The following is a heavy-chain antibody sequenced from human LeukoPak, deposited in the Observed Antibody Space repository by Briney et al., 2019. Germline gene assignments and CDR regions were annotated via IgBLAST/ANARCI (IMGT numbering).Heavy chain of an antibody. V-gene: IGHV1-69*13. CDR2: IIPIFGTA. J-gene: IGHJ4*02. CDR3: ARGYFDSSGYYYFDY. CDR1: GGTFSSYA. Sequence: ASVKVSCKASGGTFSSYAISWVRQAPGQGLEWMGGIIPIFGTANYAQKFQGRVTITADESTSTAYMELSSLRSEDTAVYYCARGYFDSSGYYYFDYWGQGTLVTVSS. D-gene: IGHD3-22*01.